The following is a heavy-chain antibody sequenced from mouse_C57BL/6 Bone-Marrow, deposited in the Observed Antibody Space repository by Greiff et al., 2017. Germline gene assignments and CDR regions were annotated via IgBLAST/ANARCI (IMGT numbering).Heavy chain of an antibody. CDR3: ARNREGYITTVVADY. V-gene: IGHV1-81*01. Sequence: QVQLQQSGAELARPGASVKLSCKASGYTFTSYGISWVKQRPGQGLEWIGEIYPRSGNTYYNEQFKGKATLTADKSSSTAYMELRSLTSEDSAVYFCARNREGYITTVVADYWGQGTTLTVSS. J-gene: IGHJ2*01. CDR1: GYTFTSYG. CDR2: IYPRSGNT. D-gene: IGHD1-1*01.